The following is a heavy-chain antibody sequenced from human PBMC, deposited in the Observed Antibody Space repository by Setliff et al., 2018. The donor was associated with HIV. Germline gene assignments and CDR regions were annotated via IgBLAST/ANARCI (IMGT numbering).Heavy chain of an antibody. CDR1: GYTFTDYY. CDR3: ARVLPRPDFWSGLSASGLGSWFDP. V-gene: IGHV1-2*06. Sequence: ASVKVSCKTSGYTFTDYYIHWLRQAPGQGPEWMGRIRPSTGVTKYAQKFQGRVAMTRETSITTAYLQLNSLRSDDTAVYYCARVLPRPDFWSGLSASGLGSWFDPCGQGTLVTVSS. J-gene: IGHJ5*02. D-gene: IGHD3-3*01. CDR2: IRPSTGVT.